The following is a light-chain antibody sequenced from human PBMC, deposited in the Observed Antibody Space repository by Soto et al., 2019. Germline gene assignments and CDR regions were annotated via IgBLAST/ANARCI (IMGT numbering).Light chain of an antibody. J-gene: IGLJ1*01. V-gene: IGLV2-14*03. CDR2: EVS. CDR1: NSDIGNYNY. Sequence: QSALTQPASVSGSPGQSITISCTGTNSDIGNYNYVSWYQQHPGKAPNLLIYEVSNRPSGVSDRFSGSKSGSTASLTISGLQADDDAEYYCTSWTTNNIPYVFGTGTKVTVL. CDR3: TSWTTNNIPYV.